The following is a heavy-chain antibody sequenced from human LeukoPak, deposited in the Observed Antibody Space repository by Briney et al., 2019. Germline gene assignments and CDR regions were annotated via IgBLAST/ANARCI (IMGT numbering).Heavy chain of an antibody. D-gene: IGHD3-10*01. Sequence: GGSLRLSCAASGFTFSNYAMSWVRRAPGKGLEWVSAISGSGGSTYYADSVKGRFTISRDNSKNTLYLQMNSLRAEDMAVYYCAKRYFGNYYFDYWGQGALVTVSS. V-gene: IGHV3-23*01. CDR2: ISGSGGST. CDR1: GFTFSNYA. CDR3: AKRYFGNYYFDY. J-gene: IGHJ4*02.